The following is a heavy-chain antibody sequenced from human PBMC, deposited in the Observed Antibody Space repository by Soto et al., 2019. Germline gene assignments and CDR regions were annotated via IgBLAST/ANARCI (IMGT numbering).Heavy chain of an antibody. Sequence: QVQLVESGGGVVQPGRSLRLSCAASGFTFSSYGMHWVRQAPGKGLEWVAVISYDGSNKYYGDSVKGRFTISRDNSKNTLYLQMNSLRAEDTAVYYCAKDVWRSSGYYYGGHWGQGTLVTVSS. CDR1: GFTFSSYG. CDR3: AKDVWRSSGYYYGGH. D-gene: IGHD3-22*01. J-gene: IGHJ4*02. V-gene: IGHV3-30*18. CDR2: ISYDGSNK.